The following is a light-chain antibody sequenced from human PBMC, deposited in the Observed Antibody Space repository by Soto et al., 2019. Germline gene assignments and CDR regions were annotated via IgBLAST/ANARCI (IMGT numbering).Light chain of an antibody. Sequence: EIVLTQSPGTLSLSPGERATLSCRASQSVSSSYLAWYQQNPGQAPRLLIYGASSRATGIPDRFSGSGSGTDFTLTISRLEPDDFAVYYCQQYGSSPRTFGQGTKVDIK. CDR1: QSVSSSY. CDR3: QQYGSSPRT. CDR2: GAS. V-gene: IGKV3-20*01. J-gene: IGKJ1*01.